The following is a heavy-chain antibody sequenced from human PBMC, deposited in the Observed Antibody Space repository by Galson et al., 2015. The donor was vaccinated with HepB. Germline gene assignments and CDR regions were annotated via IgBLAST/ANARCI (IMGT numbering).Heavy chain of an antibody. D-gene: IGHD3-10*01. J-gene: IGHJ2*01. CDR3: ARVDPGAGSRWYFDL. V-gene: IGHV1-69*13. CDR1: GGTSISYA. CDR2: IIPIFGTA. Sequence: QSGAEAKKPGASVKVSCKASGGTSISYAISWVRQAPGQGLEWMGGIIPIFGTAHYAQKFQGRVTITADDSTSTAYMELSSLRSEDTAVYYCARVDPGAGSRWYFDLWGRGTLVTVSS.